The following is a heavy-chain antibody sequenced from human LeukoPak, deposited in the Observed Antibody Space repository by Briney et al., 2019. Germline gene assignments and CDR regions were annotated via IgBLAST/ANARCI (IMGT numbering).Heavy chain of an antibody. J-gene: IGHJ4*02. CDR3: VLRGYCSSTSCAAPLDY. CDR1: GYTLTNHW. V-gene: IGHV5-51*01. Sequence: GESLQISCQGSGYTLTNHWIGWVRQMPGKGLEWMGIIYPGDSDTRYSPSFQGQVTISVDKSISTAYLQWSSLKASDTAMYYCVLRGYCSSTSCAAPLDYWGQGTLVTVSS. D-gene: IGHD2-2*01. CDR2: IYPGDSDT.